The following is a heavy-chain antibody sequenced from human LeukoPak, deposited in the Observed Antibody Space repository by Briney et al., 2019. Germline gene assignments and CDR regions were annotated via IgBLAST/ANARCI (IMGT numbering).Heavy chain of an antibody. CDR3: ASLSTGNWFDP. CDR1: GGSISRHY. CDR2: IYYSGST. J-gene: IGHJ5*02. V-gene: IGHV4-59*11. Sequence: SETLSLTCSVSGGSISRHYWSWIRQPPGKGLEWIGYIYYSGSTNYNPSLKSRVTISVDTSKNQFSLKLSSVTAADTAVYYCASLSTGNWFDPWGQGTLVTVSS. D-gene: IGHD1-1*01.